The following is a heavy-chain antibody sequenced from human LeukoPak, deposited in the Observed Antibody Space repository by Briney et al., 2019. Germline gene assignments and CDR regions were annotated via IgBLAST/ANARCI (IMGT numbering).Heavy chain of an antibody. CDR2: IYHSGST. J-gene: IGHJ5*02. Sequence: SETLSLTCAVSGGSISSSNWWSWVRQPPGKGLEGIGEIYHSGSTIYNPSLKSRLTISVDKSKNQFSLKLSSVTAADTAVYYCARGTVVVPAATNWFDPWGQGTLVAVSS. CDR1: GGSISSSNW. D-gene: IGHD2-2*01. CDR3: ARGTVVVPAATNWFDP. V-gene: IGHV4-4*02.